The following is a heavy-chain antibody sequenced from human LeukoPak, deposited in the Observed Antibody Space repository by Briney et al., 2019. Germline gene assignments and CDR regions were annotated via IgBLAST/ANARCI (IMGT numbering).Heavy chain of an antibody. D-gene: IGHD3-22*01. CDR2: IGSSGSPT. V-gene: IGHV3-48*02. CDR3: ARRPYSDTSGRLSDV. CDR1: GFAFSSYN. Sequence: GGSLRLSCAASGFAFSSYNMNWVRQAPGKGLEWISYIGSSGSPTHYADSVRGRFTISRDNAKNSLYLQMNSLRDDDTALYYCARRPYSDTSGRLSDVWGQGTTVTVSS. J-gene: IGHJ6*02.